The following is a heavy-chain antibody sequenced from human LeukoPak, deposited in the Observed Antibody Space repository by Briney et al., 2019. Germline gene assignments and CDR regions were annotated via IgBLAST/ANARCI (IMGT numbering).Heavy chain of an antibody. D-gene: IGHD5-18*01. V-gene: IGHV3-21*01. Sequence: GGSLRLSCAASGFTFSSYSMNWVRQAPGKGLEWVSSISSSSSYIYYADSVKGRFTISRDNAKNSLYLQMNSLRAEDTAVYYCVRDQWLQSDYYMDVWGKGTTVTVSS. CDR2: ISSSSSYI. CDR3: VRDQWLQSDYYMDV. CDR1: GFTFSSYS. J-gene: IGHJ6*03.